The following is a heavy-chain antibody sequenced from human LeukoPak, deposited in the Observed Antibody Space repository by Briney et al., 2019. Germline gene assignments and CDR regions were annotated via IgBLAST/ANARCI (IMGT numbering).Heavy chain of an antibody. CDR1: GFTLSSHG. V-gene: IGHV3-30*02. J-gene: IGHJ6*02. Sequence: SGGALRLSRAAPGFTLSSHGMHWGRPAPGKGLGWGGVIWDGGSNKYYADSVKGRFTISRDNSKNTLYLQMNSLRAEDTAVYYCAKGDSSGWSHYYYYYGMDVWGQGTTVTVSS. CDR2: IWDGGSNK. D-gene: IGHD6-19*01. CDR3: AKGDSSGWSHYYYYYGMDV.